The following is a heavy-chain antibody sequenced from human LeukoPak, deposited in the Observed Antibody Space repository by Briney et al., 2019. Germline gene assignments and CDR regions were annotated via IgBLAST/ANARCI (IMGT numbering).Heavy chain of an antibody. Sequence: PGGSLRLSCAASGFAFDDYAMRWVRQAPGKGLEWVSLISGDGGSTYYEDSVKGRFTISRDNSKNSLYLQMNSLRPEDTALYYCAKDRGGPMGLFDYWGQGTLVTVSS. CDR1: GFAFDDYA. V-gene: IGHV3-43*02. J-gene: IGHJ4*02. CDR3: AKDRGGPMGLFDY. CDR2: ISGDGGST. D-gene: IGHD3-10*01.